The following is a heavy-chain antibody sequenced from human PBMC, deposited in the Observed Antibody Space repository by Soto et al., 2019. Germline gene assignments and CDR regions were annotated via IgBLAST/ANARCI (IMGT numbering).Heavy chain of an antibody. Sequence: SETLSLTCTVSGGSISSSSYYWGWIRQPPGKGLEWIGSIYYSGSTYYNPSLKSRVTISVDTSKNQFSLKLSSVTAADTAVYYCANESKLYCGGDCYSFVLGAFDIWGQGTMVTVSS. CDR2: IYYSGST. CDR1: GGSISSSSYY. D-gene: IGHD2-21*02. J-gene: IGHJ3*02. CDR3: ANESKLYCGGDCYSFVLGAFDI. V-gene: IGHV4-39*01.